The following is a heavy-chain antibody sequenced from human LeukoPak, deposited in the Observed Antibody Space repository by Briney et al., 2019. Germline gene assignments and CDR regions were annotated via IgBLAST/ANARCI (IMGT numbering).Heavy chain of an antibody. Sequence: GASVTVSCKASGYTSTSYDINWVRQATGQGLEWMGWMNPNSGNTGYAQKLQGRVTMTRNTSISTAYMELSSLRSEDTAVYYCARIRRSSSWYPFGYYYYMDVWGKGTTVTVSS. CDR1: GYTSTSYD. CDR3: ARIRRSSSWYPFGYYYYMDV. D-gene: IGHD6-13*01. CDR2: MNPNSGNT. V-gene: IGHV1-8*01. J-gene: IGHJ6*03.